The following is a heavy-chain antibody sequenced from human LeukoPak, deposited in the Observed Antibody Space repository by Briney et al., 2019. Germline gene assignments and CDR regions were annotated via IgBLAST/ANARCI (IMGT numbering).Heavy chain of an antibody. Sequence: PGGSLRLSCAASGLTFSSYAMSWVRQAPGKGLEWVSAISGSGGSTYYADSVKGRFTISRDNSKNTLYLQMNSLRAEDTAVYYCASRRAGTTTSMDVWGQGTTVTVSS. CDR1: GLTFSSYA. V-gene: IGHV3-23*01. CDR3: ASRRAGTTTSMDV. D-gene: IGHD6-19*01. CDR2: ISGSGGST. J-gene: IGHJ6*02.